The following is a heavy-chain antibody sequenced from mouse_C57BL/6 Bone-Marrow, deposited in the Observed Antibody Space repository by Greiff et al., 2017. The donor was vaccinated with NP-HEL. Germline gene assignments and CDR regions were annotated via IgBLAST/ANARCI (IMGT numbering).Heavy chain of an antibody. V-gene: IGHV1-15*01. CDR3: TRRRSYYYGSSYFDY. J-gene: IGHJ2*01. CDR1: GYTFTDYE. D-gene: IGHD1-1*01. CDR2: IDPETGGT. Sequence: QVQLKESGAELVRPGASVTLSCKASGYTFTDYEMHWVKQTPVHGLEWIGAIDPETGGTAYNQKFKGKAILTADKSSSTAYMELRSLTSEDSAVYYCTRRRSYYYGSSYFDYWGQGTTLTVSS.